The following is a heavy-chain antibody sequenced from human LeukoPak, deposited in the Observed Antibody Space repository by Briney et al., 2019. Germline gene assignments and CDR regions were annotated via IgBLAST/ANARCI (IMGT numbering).Heavy chain of an antibody. CDR1: GFTFSNYV. CDR2: ISDSGDDT. V-gene: IGHV3-23*01. D-gene: IGHD2-2*01. CDR3: ATDRPSWRRSSQRDHLDY. J-gene: IGHJ4*02. Sequence: GGSLRLSCTGSGFTFSNYVMSWVRQAPGKRLEWVSGISDSGDDTDYAGSVKGRFTISRDNSKNTLYLQMNSLRAEDTAVYYCATDRPSWRRSSQRDHLDYWGQGTLVTVSS.